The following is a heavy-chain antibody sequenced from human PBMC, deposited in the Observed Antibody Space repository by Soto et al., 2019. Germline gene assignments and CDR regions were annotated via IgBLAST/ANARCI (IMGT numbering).Heavy chain of an antibody. CDR2: IYYSGST. J-gene: IGHJ6*03. CDR1: GGSISGGGYY. CDR3: ARGGGDIVVVPAASRYYYYMDV. V-gene: IGHV4-31*03. Sequence: PSETLSLTCTVSGGSISGGGYYWSWIRQHPGKGLEWIGYIYYSGSTYYNPSLKSRVTISVDTSKNQFSLKLSSVTAADTAVYYCARGGGDIVVVPAASRYYYYMDVWGKGTTVTVSS. D-gene: IGHD2-2*01.